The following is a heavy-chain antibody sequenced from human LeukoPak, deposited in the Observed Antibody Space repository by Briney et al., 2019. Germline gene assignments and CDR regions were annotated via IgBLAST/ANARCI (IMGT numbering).Heavy chain of an antibody. Sequence: QPGGSLRLSCAASGFTFSSYALSWVRQVPGKGLVWVSRINDNRETTTYADSVRGRFTISRDNAKNSVYLQMSGLRAEDTAVYYCARDEALWEIRHWGQGTLVTVSS. CDR3: ARDEALWEIRH. D-gene: IGHD3-16*01. CDR2: INDNRETT. CDR1: GFTFSSYA. J-gene: IGHJ4*02. V-gene: IGHV3-74*01.